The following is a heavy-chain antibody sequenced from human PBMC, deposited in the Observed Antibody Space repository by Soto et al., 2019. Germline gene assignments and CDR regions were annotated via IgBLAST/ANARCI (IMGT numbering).Heavy chain of an antibody. V-gene: IGHV3-23*01. Sequence: GGSLRLSCAVSGFICSSYDMSWVRQAPGEGLEWVSTITDTGGDAKYADSVRGRVTIARDNSKKTLYLQMSSLRADDSAVYLCARGSKDSYPGSRIFDFWGRVTLVTVSS. CDR3: ARGSKDSYPGSRIFDF. CDR1: GFICSSYD. CDR2: ITDTGGDA. J-gene: IGHJ4*02. D-gene: IGHD3-10*01.